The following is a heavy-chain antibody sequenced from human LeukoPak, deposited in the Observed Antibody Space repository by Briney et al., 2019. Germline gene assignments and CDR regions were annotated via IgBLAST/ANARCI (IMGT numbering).Heavy chain of an antibody. D-gene: IGHD3-22*01. V-gene: IGHV1-69*05. Sequence: ASVKVSCKASGGTFSSYAISWVRQAPGQGLEWMGRIIPIFGTANYAQKFQGRVTITTDESTSTAYMELSSLRSEDTAVYYCAGVKKVNYDSSGPHGYWGQGTLVTVSS. CDR1: GGTFSSYA. J-gene: IGHJ4*02. CDR3: AGVKKVNYDSSGPHGY. CDR2: IIPIFGTA.